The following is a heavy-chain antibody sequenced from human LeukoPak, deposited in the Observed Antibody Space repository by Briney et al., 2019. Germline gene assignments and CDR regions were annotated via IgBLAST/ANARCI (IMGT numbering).Heavy chain of an antibody. CDR1: GFTFSSYA. CDR2: ICSNDNNT. D-gene: IGHD6-19*01. Sequence: GALRLSCAASGFTFSSYAMNWVRQAPGKGLEWVSAICSNDNNTYYANSVKGRFTISRDNSKNTLSLQLNSLRADDTAIYYCAKSMTLQWRGFFDLWGRGTHVTVSS. CDR3: AKSMTLQWRGFFDL. J-gene: IGHJ2*01. V-gene: IGHV3-23*01.